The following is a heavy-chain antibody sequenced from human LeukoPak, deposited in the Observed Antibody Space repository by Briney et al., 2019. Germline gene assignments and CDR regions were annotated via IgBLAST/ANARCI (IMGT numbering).Heavy chain of an antibody. CDR1: GGSTSSGDYF. J-gene: IGHJ4*02. V-gene: IGHV4-30-4*01. CDR2: IYYSGTT. Sequence: SETLSLTCTVSGGSTSSGDYFWNWIRQPPGQGLEWIGYIYYSGTTYYNPPLKSRVSISVDTSKNQFSLNLRSVSAADTAVYYCARETVSGHFDSWGQGTLVTVSS. CDR3: ARETVSGHFDS. D-gene: IGHD6-19*01.